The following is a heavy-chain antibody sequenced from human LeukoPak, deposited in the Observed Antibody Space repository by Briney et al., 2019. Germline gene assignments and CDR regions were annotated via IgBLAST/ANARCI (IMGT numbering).Heavy chain of an antibody. J-gene: IGHJ4*02. CDR3: ARREPGQGKYYFDY. V-gene: IGHV5-51*01. CDR1: GYSFTNYW. CDR2: IYAGDSDT. Sequence: GESLKISCKGSGYSFTNYWIGWVRQMPGKGLEWMGIIYAGDSDTRYSPSFQGQVTISADKSISTAYLQWNSLKASDTAMYFCARREPGQGKYYFDYWGQGTLVTVSS. D-gene: IGHD1-14*01.